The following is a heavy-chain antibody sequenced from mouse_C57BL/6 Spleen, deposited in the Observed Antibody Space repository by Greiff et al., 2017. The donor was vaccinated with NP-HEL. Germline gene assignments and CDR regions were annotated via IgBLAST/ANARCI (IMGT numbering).Heavy chain of an antibody. Sequence: VKLQQPGAELVRPGSSVKLSCKASGYTFTSYWMHWVKQRPIQGLEWIGNIDPSDSETHYNQKFKDKATLTVDKSSSTAYMQLSSLTSEDSAVYYCARGDDSLDYWGQGTTLTVSS. CDR3: ARGDDSLDY. D-gene: IGHD2-4*01. CDR1: GYTFTSYW. V-gene: IGHV1-52*01. CDR2: IDPSDSET. J-gene: IGHJ2*01.